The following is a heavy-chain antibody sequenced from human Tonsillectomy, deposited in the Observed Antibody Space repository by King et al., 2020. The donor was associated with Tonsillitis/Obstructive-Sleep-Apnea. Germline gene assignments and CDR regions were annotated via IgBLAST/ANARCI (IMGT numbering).Heavy chain of an antibody. CDR3: GRVMERWGWPDC. V-gene: IGHV4-34*01. D-gene: IGHD1-1*01. J-gene: IGHJ4*02. CDR2: INHSGST. Sequence: VQLQQWGAGLLKPSETLSLTCAVYGGSVSGYYWSWIRQPPGKGLEWIGEINHSGSTNYNPSLKGRVTISVDTSKNQFSLKLSSVTAADTAVYYCGRVMERWGWPDCGGQGTLVTGSS. CDR1: GGSVSGYY.